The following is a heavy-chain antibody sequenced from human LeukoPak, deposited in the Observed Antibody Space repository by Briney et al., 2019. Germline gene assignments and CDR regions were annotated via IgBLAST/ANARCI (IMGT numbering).Heavy chain of an antibody. V-gene: IGHV5-51*01. J-gene: IGHJ3*02. CDR3: ARIWLRAFDI. CDR2: IYSDDSDT. CDR1: GYSFTNYW. D-gene: IGHD3-16*01. Sequence: PGGSLRLSCKGSGYSFTNYWIAWVRQMPGKGLEWMGIIYSDDSDTRYSPSFQGQVTISADKSISTAYLQWSSLKASDTAMYYCARIWLRAFDIWGQGTMVTVSS.